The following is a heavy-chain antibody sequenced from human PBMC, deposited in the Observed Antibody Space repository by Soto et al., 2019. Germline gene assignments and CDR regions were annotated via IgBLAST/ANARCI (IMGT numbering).Heavy chain of an antibody. Sequence: GGSLRLSCAASGFTFSNSWMSLVRQAPGKGLEWVGRIKSKTDGGTTDYAAPVKGRFTISRDDSKNTLYLQMNSLKTEDTAVYYCTTDPLVTGTPSWGQGTLVTVSS. J-gene: IGHJ5*02. D-gene: IGHD1-20*01. CDR1: GFTFSNSW. CDR2: IKSKTDGGTT. CDR3: TTDPLVTGTPS. V-gene: IGHV3-15*01.